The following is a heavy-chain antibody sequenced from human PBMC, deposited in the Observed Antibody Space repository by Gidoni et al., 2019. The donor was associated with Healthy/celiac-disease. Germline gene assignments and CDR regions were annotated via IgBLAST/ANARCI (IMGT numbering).Heavy chain of an antibody. D-gene: IGHD3-3*01. CDR3: AKDIQYYDFWSGYSRGGMDV. Sequence: QVQLVESGGGVVQPGRSLRLSCAASGFTFSSYGMPRVRQAPGKGLEWVAVISYDGSNKYYADSVKGRFTISRDNSKNTLYLQMNSLRAEDTAVYYCAKDIQYYDFWSGYSRGGMDVWGQGTTVTVSS. V-gene: IGHV3-30*18. CDR1: GFTFSSYG. CDR2: ISYDGSNK. J-gene: IGHJ6*02.